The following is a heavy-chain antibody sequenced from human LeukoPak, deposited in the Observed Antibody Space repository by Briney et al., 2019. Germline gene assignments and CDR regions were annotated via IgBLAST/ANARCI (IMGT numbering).Heavy chain of an antibody. V-gene: IGHV4-39*01. CDR1: GGSISSSSYY. D-gene: IGHD3-22*01. CDR3: ARHQDDGSGYYYTASFDY. J-gene: IGHJ4*02. Sequence: PSETLSLTCTVSGGSISSSSYYWGWIRQPPGKGLEWIGSIYYSGSTYYNPSLKSRVTISVDTSKNQFSLKLSSVTAADTAVYYCARHQDDGSGYYYTASFDYWGQGTLVTVSS. CDR2: IYYSGST.